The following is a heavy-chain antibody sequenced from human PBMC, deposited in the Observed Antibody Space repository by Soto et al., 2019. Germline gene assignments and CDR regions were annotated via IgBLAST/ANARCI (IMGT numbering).Heavy chain of an antibody. D-gene: IGHD2-21*02. J-gene: IGHJ4*02. V-gene: IGHV3-30-3*01. CDR2: ISYDGSNK. CDR3: ARAIVVVTAILDY. CDR1: GFTFSSYA. Sequence: ESGGGVVQPGRSLRLSCAASGFTFSSYAMHWVRQAPGKGLEWVAVISYDGSNKYYADSVKGRFTISRDNSKNTLYLQMNSLRAEDTAVYYCARAIVVVTAILDYWGQGTLVTVSS.